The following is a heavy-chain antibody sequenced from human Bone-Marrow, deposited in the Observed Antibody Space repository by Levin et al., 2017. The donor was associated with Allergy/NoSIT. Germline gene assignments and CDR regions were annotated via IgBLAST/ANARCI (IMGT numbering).Heavy chain of an antibody. V-gene: IGHV1-2*02. J-gene: IGHJ5*02. D-gene: IGHD1-1*01. CDR2: MLPPSGAT. Sequence: ASVKVSCKTSGYTFTDYYIHWMRQAPGQGLEWLGLMLPPSGATNYAQKFRGRVTMTRDTSISTAYMELSGLRSDDTAVYYCARDSVQEPGLSFDPWGQGTLVIVSS. CDR1: GYTFTDYY. CDR3: ARDSVQEPGLSFDP.